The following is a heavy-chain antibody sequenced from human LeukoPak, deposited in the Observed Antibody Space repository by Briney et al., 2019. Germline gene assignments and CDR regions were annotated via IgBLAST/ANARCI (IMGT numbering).Heavy chain of an antibody. J-gene: IGHJ4*02. D-gene: IGHD6-13*01. Sequence: QSGGSLRLSCAASGFAFSSYAMSWVRQAPGKGLEWVSAISGSGGSTYYADSVKGRFTISRDNSKNTLYLQMNSLRAEDTAVYYCARPRSRIAAAWPSSFDYWGQGTLVTVSS. CDR1: GFAFSSYA. CDR2: ISGSGGST. V-gene: IGHV3-23*01. CDR3: ARPRSRIAAAWPSSFDY.